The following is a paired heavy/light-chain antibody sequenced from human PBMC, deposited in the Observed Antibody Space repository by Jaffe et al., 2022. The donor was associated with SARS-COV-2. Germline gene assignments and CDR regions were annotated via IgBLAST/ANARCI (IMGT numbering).Heavy chain of an antibody. D-gene: IGHD3-16*01. J-gene: IGHJ2*01. CDR2: FYYSGST. CDR3: AMLTHIPLGDDWYFDL. CDR1: GDSVSRGNYY. V-gene: IGHV4-39*01. Sequence: QLQLQESGPGLVKPSETLSLTCTVSGDSVSRGNYYWGWIRQPPGEGLEWIGSFYYSGSTYNNPSLKRRVTISVDTSKNQFSLGLTSVTAADTAVYYCAMLTHIPLGDDWYFDLWGRGTLVTVSS.
Light chain of an antibody. CDR2: WAS. J-gene: IGKJ4*01. CDR3: QQYYTPPLT. CDR1: QSVLHSSNKKNY. Sequence: DIVMTQSPDSLAVSLGERATINCKSSQSVLHSSNKKNYLAWYQQKPGQPPQLLIYWASTRESGVPDRFSGSGSGTEFTLTISSLQAEDVAIYYCQQYYTPPLTFGGGTKVEI. V-gene: IGKV4-1*01.